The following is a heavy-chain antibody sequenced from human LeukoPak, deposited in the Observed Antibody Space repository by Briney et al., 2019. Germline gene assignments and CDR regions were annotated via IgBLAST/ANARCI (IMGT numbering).Heavy chain of an antibody. CDR3: AKYSSSYYFDY. Sequence: GGSHRLSCAASGFTFSSYWMSWVRQAPGKGLEWVANIKQDGSEKYYVDSVKGRFTISRDNAKNSLYLQMNSLRAEDTAVYYCAKYSSSYYFDYWGQGTNLTVSS. V-gene: IGHV3-7*05. CDR2: IKQDGSEK. D-gene: IGHD6-6*01. CDR1: GFTFSSYW. J-gene: IGHJ4*02.